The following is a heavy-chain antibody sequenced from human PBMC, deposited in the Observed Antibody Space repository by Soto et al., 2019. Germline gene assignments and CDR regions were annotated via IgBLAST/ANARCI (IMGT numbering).Heavy chain of an antibody. Sequence: GGSLRLSCAASGFTFDDYAMHWVRQAPGKGLEWVSGISWNSGSIGYADSVKGRFTISRDNAKNSLYLQMNSLRAEDTALYYCAKGYGSGSYFGPGWGQGTLVTVSS. CDR1: GFTFDDYA. V-gene: IGHV3-9*01. D-gene: IGHD3-10*01. CDR3: AKGYGSGSYFGPG. J-gene: IGHJ4*02. CDR2: ISWNSGSI.